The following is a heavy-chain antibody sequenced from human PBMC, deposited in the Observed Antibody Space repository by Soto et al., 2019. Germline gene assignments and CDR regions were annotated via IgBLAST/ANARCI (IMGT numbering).Heavy chain of an antibody. CDR1: GYSFVSYW. J-gene: IGHJ5*02. CDR2: IYPGDSDT. Sequence: GESLKLSCKTSGYSFVSYWIGWVRQMPGKGLEWMGIIYPGDSDTRYNPSLEGQVTISADKSISTVFLQWSSLKASDTAIYYCARQGSSSSISWFDPWGQGTLVTVSS. D-gene: IGHD6-6*01. CDR3: ARQGSSSSISWFDP. V-gene: IGHV5-51*01.